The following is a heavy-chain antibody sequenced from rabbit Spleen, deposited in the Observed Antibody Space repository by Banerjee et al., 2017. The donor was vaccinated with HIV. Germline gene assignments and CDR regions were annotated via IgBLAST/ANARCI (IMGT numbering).Heavy chain of an antibody. CDR1: GFDFSSYG. V-gene: IGHV1S47*01. D-gene: IGHD1-1*01. J-gene: IGHJ4*01. Sequence: QEQLVESGGGLVQPGGSLKLSCKASGFDFSSYGVSWVRQAPGKGLEWIGYIDPVFGITYYANWVNGRFSISRENAQNTVFLQMTSLTAADTATYFCARDPAYSSGSGSAIPYLWGPGTLVTVS. CDR3: ARDPAYSSGSGSAIPYL. CDR2: IDPVFGIT.